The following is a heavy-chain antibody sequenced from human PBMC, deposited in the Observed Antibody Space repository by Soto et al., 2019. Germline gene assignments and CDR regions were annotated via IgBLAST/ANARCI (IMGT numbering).Heavy chain of an antibody. V-gene: IGHV5-51*01. Sequence: PGESLKISCKASGYSFTHFWIGWVRQMPGKGLEWMGFIYPGDSDTRYSPSFQGQVTISADKSISTAYLQWSSLKASDTAMYYCATRKKTSDAFDIWRQGTMVTVSS. J-gene: IGHJ3*02. CDR3: ATRKKTSDAFDI. CDR1: GYSFTHFW. CDR2: IYPGDSDT. D-gene: IGHD1-1*01.